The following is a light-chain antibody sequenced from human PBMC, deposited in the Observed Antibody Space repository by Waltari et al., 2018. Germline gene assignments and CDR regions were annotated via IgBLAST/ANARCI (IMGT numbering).Light chain of an antibody. CDR1: QGISTY. CDR3: LQYNSHPLT. V-gene: IGKV1-17*01. Sequence: DIQMTQSPSSLSASAVDTVTITCRASQGISTYLNWYQQKPGKAPKRLIYAASSLESGVPSRFSGSGSGTDFTLTISSLQPEDFATYYCLQYNSHPLTFGGGTKVEIK. J-gene: IGKJ4*01. CDR2: AAS.